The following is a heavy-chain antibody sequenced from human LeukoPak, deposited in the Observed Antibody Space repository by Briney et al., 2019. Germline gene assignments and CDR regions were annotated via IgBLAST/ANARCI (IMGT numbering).Heavy chain of an antibody. CDR1: GGSFSGYY. Sequence: PSETLSLTCAVYGGSFSGYYWSWIRQPPGKGLEWIGEINHSGSTNYNPSLKSRVTISVDTSKNQFSLKLSSVTAADTAVYYCARRRTRGYDFWSGYYTLCYFDYWGQGTLVTVSS. CDR2: INHSGST. CDR3: ARRRTRGYDFWSGYYTLCYFDY. D-gene: IGHD3-3*01. J-gene: IGHJ4*02. V-gene: IGHV4-34*01.